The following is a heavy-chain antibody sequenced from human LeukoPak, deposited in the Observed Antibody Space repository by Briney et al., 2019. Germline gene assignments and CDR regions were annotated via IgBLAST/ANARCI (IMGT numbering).Heavy chain of an antibody. CDR3: AKTRRFIPDAFDI. D-gene: IGHD1-14*01. CDR1: GFTFSSYA. Sequence: QPGRSLRLSCAASGFTFSSYAMSWVRQAPGKGLEWVSAISGSGGSTYYADSVKGRFTISRDNSKNTLYLQMNSLRAEDTAVYYCAKTRRFIPDAFDIWGQGTMVTVSS. V-gene: IGHV3-23*01. CDR2: ISGSGGST. J-gene: IGHJ3*02.